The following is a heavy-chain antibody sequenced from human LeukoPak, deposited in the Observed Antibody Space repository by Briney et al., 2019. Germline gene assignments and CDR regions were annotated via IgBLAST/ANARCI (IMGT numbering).Heavy chain of an antibody. CDR1: GGSFSGYY. V-gene: IGHV4-34*01. D-gene: IGHD3-22*01. CDR2: INHSGST. J-gene: IGHJ4*02. CDR3: ATQNYYDSSGSTN. Sequence: SETLSLTCAVYGGSFSGYYWSWIRQPPGKGLEWIGEINHSGSTNYNPSLKSRATISVDTSKNQFSLKLSSVTAADTAVYYCATQNYYDSSGSTNWGQGTLVTVSS.